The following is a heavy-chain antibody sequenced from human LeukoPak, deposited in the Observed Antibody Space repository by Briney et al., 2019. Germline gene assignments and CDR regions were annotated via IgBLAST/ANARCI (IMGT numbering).Heavy chain of an antibody. CDR1: GYSISSGYY. V-gene: IGHV4-38-2*02. CDR3: ARDGLGGITIFGVNWFDP. Sequence: PSETLPLTCAVSGYSISSGYYWGWIRQPPGKGLEWIGSIYHSGSTYYNPSLKSRVTMSVDTSKNQFSLKLSSVTAADTAVYYCARDGLGGITIFGVNWFDPWGQGTLVTVSS. CDR2: IYHSGST. D-gene: IGHD3-3*01. J-gene: IGHJ5*02.